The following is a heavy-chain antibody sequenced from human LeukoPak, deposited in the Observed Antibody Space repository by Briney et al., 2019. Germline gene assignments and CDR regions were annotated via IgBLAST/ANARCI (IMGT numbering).Heavy chain of an antibody. V-gene: IGHV1-2*02. CDR3: GRDWSYYDTSGYYNRVLDC. J-gene: IGHJ4*02. CDR2: INPNSGGT. D-gene: IGHD3-22*01. Sequence: ASVKVSCKPSGYTFTGYSMHWVRQAPGQGLEWMGWINPNSGGTNYAQKFQGRVTMTRDTSISTAYMELRRLRSDATAVYYCGRDWSYYDTSGYYNRVLDCWGQGTLVPVS. CDR1: GYTFTGYS.